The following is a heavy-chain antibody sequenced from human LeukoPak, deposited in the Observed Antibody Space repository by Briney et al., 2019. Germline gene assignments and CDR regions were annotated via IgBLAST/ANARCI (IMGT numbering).Heavy chain of an antibody. J-gene: IGHJ1*01. V-gene: IGHV6-1*01. D-gene: IGHD2-8*01. CDR3: ARAARSWVYQSRAEYFQH. Sequence: SQTLSLTCAISGDSVSSNSAAWNWIRQSPSRGLEWLGRTYYRSKWYNDYAVSVKSRITINPDTSKNQFSLQLNSVTPEDTAVYYCARAARSWVYQSRAEYFQHWGQGTLVTVSS. CDR2: TYYRSKWYN. CDR1: GDSVSSNSAA.